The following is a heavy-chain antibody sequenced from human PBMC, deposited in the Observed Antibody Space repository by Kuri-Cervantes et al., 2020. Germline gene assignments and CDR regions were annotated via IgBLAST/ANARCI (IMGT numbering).Heavy chain of an antibody. CDR1: GFTFSSYW. Sequence: GGSLRLSCAVSGFTFSSYWMSWVRQAPGKGLEWVANIKQDGSETYYVDSVKGRFTISRDNAKNSLYLQMNSLRAEDTAVYYCARVHDSSGYHYLGYFQHWGQGTLVTVSS. J-gene: IGHJ1*01. D-gene: IGHD3-22*01. CDR2: IKQDGSET. CDR3: ARVHDSSGYHYLGYFQH. V-gene: IGHV3-7*01.